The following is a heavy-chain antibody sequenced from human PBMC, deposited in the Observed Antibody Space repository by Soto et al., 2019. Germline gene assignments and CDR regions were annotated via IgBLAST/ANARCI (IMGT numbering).Heavy chain of an antibody. D-gene: IGHD3-10*01. CDR2: ISPDNGNT. J-gene: IGHJ6*02. CDR1: GYTFSIYG. V-gene: IGHV1-18*01. CDR3: ARAPNYYGSGSYPYYYGMDV. Sequence: ASVKVSCKASGYTFSIYGISWVRQAPGQGLEWMGWISPDNGNTNYAQKLQGRVTMTTDTSTSTAYMELRSLRSDDTAVYYCARAPNYYGSGSYPYYYGMDVWGQGTTVTVSS.